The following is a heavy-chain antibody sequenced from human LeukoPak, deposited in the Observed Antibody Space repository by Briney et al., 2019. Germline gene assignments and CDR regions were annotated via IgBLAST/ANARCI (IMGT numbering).Heavy chain of an antibody. V-gene: IGHV3-23*01. CDR2: ISSSGSTT. J-gene: IGHJ4*02. CDR3: AIDDTMIVVPGSDY. Sequence: TGGSLRLSCVASGFTFPTYAMMRVRQAPGKGLEWVSYISSSGSTTYYADSVKGRFTISRDNSKNTLYLQTNSLRAEDTAVYYCAIDDTMIVVPGSDYWGQGTLVTVSS. D-gene: IGHD3-22*01. CDR1: GFTFPTYA.